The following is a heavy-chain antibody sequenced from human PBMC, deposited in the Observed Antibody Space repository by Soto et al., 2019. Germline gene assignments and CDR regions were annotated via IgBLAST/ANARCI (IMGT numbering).Heavy chain of an antibody. V-gene: IGHV3-30-3*01. D-gene: IGHD3-16*01. J-gene: IGHJ4*02. CDR1: GFTFSSYA. CDR3: ARDGLLGYFDY. CDR2: ISYDGSNK. Sequence: QVQLGESGGGVVQPGRSLRLSCAASGFTFSSYAMHWVRQAPGKGLEWVAVISYDGSNKYYADSVKGRFTISRDNSKNTLYLQMNSLRAEDTAVYYCARDGLLGYFDYWGQGTLVTVSS.